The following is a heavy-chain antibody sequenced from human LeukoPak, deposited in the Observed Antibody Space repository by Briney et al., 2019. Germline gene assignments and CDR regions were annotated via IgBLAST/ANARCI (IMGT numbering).Heavy chain of an antibody. Sequence: GASVKDSCKASGGTFSSYAISWVRQAPGQGLEWMGRIIPILGIANYAQKFQGRVTITADKSTSTAYMELSSLRSEDTAVYYCATAKGHYYDSSGSFFDYWGQGTLVTVSS. D-gene: IGHD3-22*01. CDR3: ATAKGHYYDSSGSFFDY. J-gene: IGHJ4*02. V-gene: IGHV1-69*04. CDR1: GGTFSSYA. CDR2: IIPILGIA.